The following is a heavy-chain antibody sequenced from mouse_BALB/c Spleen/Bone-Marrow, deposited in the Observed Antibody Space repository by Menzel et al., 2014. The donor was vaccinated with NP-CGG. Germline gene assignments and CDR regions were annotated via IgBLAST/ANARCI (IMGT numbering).Heavy chain of an antibody. CDR2: IYPGNSDT. D-gene: IGHD1-1*01. J-gene: IGHJ2*01. CDR1: GYSFTSYW. Sequence: EVQLQQSGTVLARPGASVKMSCKASGYSFTSYWMHWVKQRPGQGLEWTGAIYPGNSDTSYNQKFKGKAKLTAVTSASTAYMELSSLTNEDSAVYYCTKEWYYGFDYWGQGTTLTVSS. CDR3: TKEWYYGFDY. V-gene: IGHV1-5*01.